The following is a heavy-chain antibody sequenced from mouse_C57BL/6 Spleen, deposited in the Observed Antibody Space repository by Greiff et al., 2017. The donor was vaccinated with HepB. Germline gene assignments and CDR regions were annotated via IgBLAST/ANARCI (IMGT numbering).Heavy chain of an antibody. Sequence: VQLVESGAELARPGASVKLSCKASGYTFTSYGISWVKQRTGQGLEWIGEIYPRSGNTYYNEKFKGKATLTADKSSSTAYMELRSLTSEDSAVYFCARDDYDLDPFAYWGQGTLVTVSA. CDR3: ARDDYDLDPFAY. CDR1: GYTFTSYG. D-gene: IGHD2-4*01. CDR2: IYPRSGNT. V-gene: IGHV1-81*01. J-gene: IGHJ3*01.